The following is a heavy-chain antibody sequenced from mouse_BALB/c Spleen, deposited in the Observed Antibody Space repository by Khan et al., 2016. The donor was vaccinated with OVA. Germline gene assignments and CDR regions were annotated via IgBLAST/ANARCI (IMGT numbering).Heavy chain of an antibody. D-gene: IGHD1-1*01. CDR1: GYTFTNYW. V-gene: IGHV1S132*01. CDR3: AREESFYDLDY. J-gene: IGHJ4*01. CDR2: IYPCTDNT. Sequence: QVQLQQSGPELVRPGQSVKLSCRTSGYTFTNYWIHWVKQRSGQGLQWMARIYPCTDNTYYNAKLKNQVTLTADTSSSTAYMQLSSLKSEDSADCCCAREESFYDLDYWGQGTSVTVSS.